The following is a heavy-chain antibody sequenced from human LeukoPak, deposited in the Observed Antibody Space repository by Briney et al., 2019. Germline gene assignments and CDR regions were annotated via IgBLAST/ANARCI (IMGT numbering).Heavy chain of an antibody. J-gene: IGHJ6*02. V-gene: IGHV3-9*01. CDR2: ISWNSGSI. D-gene: IGHD3-16*01. CDR3: AKGGSGTTSMDV. CDR1: GFTFDDYA. Sequence: GRSLRLSCAASGFTFDDYAMHWVRHAPGKGLEWVSGISWNSGSIGYADSVKGRFTISRDNAKNSLYLQMNSLRAEDTALYYCAKGGSGTTSMDVWGQGTTVTVSS.